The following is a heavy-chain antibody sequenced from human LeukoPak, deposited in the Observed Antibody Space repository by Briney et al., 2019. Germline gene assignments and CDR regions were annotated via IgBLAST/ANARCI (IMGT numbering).Heavy chain of an antibody. CDR3: ARGTRSGSSDY. V-gene: IGHV3-74*03. CDR1: GFTLSSYW. J-gene: IGHJ4*02. Sequence: PGGSLRLSCIASGFTLSSYWMHWVRQAPGKWLVWVSRINKDGYSTKYPASVKGRFTISRDTAKNTLYLQMNSLRAEDTAVYYCARGTRSGSSDYWGQGTLVTVSS. CDR2: INKDGYST. D-gene: IGHD3-10*01.